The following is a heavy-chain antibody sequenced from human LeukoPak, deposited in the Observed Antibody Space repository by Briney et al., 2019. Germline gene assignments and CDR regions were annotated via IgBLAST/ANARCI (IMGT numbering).Heavy chain of an antibody. V-gene: IGHV3-23*01. D-gene: IGHD3-3*01. CDR3: AKRSLEGF. CDR1: GFTFTSYA. Sequence: PGGSLRLSCAASGFTFTSYAMNWLRQAPGKRPEWISSISGSGGYTHYTDSVKGHFTISRDNSKNTVYLQMNRLRAEDTAVYYCAKRSLEGFWGQGTLVTVSS. CDR2: ISGSGGYT. J-gene: IGHJ4*02.